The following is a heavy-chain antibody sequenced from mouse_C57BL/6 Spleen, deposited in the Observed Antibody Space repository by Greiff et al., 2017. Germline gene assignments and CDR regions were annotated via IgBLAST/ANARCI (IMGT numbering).Heavy chain of an antibody. Sequence: VQLQQSGPELVKPGASVKISCKASGYAFSSSWMNWVKQRPGKGLEWIGRIYPGDGDTNYNGKFKGKATLTADKSSSTAYMQLSSLTSEDSAVXFCARDDYAWFAYWGQGTLATVSA. CDR2: IYPGDGDT. CDR3: ARDDYAWFAY. D-gene: IGHD2-4*01. J-gene: IGHJ3*01. CDR1: GYAFSSSW. V-gene: IGHV1-82*01.